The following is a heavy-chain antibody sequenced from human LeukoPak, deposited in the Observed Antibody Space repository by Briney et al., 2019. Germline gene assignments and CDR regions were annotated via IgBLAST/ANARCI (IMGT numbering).Heavy chain of an antibody. J-gene: IGHJ4*02. CDR3: TRSGYSNGYDY. D-gene: IGHD2-15*01. V-gene: IGHV3-74*03. CDR1: GFTFCGHL. Sequence: GGSLRLSCAASGFTFCGHLMHWVRQVPGKGLMAVSRITPDGNAAAYADSVKGRFTISRDNAKNTLYLEMNSLTAEDTALYHCTRSGYSNGYDYWGQGTLVTVSS. CDR2: ITPDGNAA.